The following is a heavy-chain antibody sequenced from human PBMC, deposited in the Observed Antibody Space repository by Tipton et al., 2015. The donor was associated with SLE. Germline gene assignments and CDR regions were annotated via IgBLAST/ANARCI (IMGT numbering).Heavy chain of an antibody. J-gene: IGHJ3*02. CDR2: IYYSGST. CDR3: ARRPKSLRFRASGAFDI. CDR1: GGSISSSSYY. V-gene: IGHV4-39*07. Sequence: TLSLTCTVSGGSISSSSYYWGWIRQPPGKGLEWIGSIYYSGSTYYNPSLKSRVTISVDTSKNQFSLKLSSVTAVDTAVYYCARRPKSLRFRASGAFDIWGQGTMVTVSS. D-gene: IGHD3-10*01.